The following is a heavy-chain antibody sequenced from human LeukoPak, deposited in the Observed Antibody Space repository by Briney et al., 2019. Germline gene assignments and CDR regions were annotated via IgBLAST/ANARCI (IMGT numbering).Heavy chain of an antibody. CDR3: ARGVGQDAFDI. J-gene: IGHJ3*02. D-gene: IGHD1-26*01. Sequence: GGSLRLSCVASGFSVSNNYMSWVRQAPGKGLEWVSVVYSGGGTYYADSVKGRFTISRDISKNTLYLQMNSLGVEDTAVYYCARGVGQDAFDIWGQGTMVTVSS. V-gene: IGHV3-53*01. CDR1: GFSVSNNY. CDR2: VYSGGGT.